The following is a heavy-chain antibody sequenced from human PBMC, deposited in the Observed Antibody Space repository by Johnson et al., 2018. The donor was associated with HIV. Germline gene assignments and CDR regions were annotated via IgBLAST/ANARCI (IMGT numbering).Heavy chain of an antibody. CDR3: ARDLTNWGVGDAFDI. V-gene: IGHV3-7*01. J-gene: IGHJ3*02. CDR2: IKQDGSEK. CDR1: GFSVSRNH. D-gene: IGHD7-27*01. Sequence: VQLVESGGGLVQPGGSLRLSCGASGFSVSRNHMNWVRQVPGKGLEWVAQIKQDGSEKYYVDSVKGRFTISRDNAKNSLYLKMNSLRAEDMAVYYCARDLTNWGVGDAFDIWGQGTMVTVSS.